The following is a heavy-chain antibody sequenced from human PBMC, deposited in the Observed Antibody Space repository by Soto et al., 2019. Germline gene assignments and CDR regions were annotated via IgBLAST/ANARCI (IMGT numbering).Heavy chain of an antibody. J-gene: IGHJ4*02. V-gene: IGHV3-23*01. D-gene: IGHD3-10*01. Sequence: GSLRLSCAASGFTFSSYAMSWVRQTPGKGLEWISSISASGSNSYHADSVKGRFTISRDNSINTLYLQMNSLRVEDTAVYYCAKRLVGVWFGELLMHSPGSVAFDYWGEGVLVTVSP. CDR2: ISASGSNS. CDR3: AKRLVGVWFGELLMHSPGSVAFDY. CDR1: GFTFSSYA.